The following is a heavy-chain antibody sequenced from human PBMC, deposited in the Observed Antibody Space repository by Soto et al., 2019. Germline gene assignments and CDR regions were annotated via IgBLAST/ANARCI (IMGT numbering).Heavy chain of an antibody. CDR1: GLSLSTSGEA. CDR2: IYWDDDK. Sequence: QITLKESGPTLVKPTQTLTLTCTFSGLSLSTSGEAVGWIRQPPGKALDWLALIYWDDDKRYNPTLKTRLTIPKDPSKNQVALTLTTMDPVDTATYNCAHYVSTSPAGWFAPWGQGILVPVSS. D-gene: IGHD3-10*02. V-gene: IGHV2-5*02. J-gene: IGHJ5*02. CDR3: AHYVSTSPAGWFAP.